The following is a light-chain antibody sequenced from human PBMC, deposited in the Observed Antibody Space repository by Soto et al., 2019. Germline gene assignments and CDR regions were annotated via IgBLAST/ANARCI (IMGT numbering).Light chain of an antibody. CDR3: QQSASFPVS. CDR2: AAS. CDR1: QGISSW. V-gene: IGKV1-12*01. J-gene: IGKJ4*01. Sequence: TPLTQSPSSVSASVGDRVTITCRASQGISSWLAWYQQKPGKAPRLLIYAASSLQSGVPSRFSGSGSGTYFTLTSTSLHPEDFATYYCQQSASFPVSFGGGTKVQNK.